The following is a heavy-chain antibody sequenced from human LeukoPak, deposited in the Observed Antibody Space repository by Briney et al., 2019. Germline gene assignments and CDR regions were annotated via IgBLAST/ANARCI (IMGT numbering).Heavy chain of an antibody. D-gene: IGHD2-8*01. J-gene: IGHJ4*02. CDR2: IYYTGST. CDR3: TAEKNGSPHY. Sequence: PSETLSLTCTVSRGSISSSTYYWSWVRQPPGKWLEWIASIYYTGSTYYNPSLKSRVTISLDMSKNEFSLTMSSVTAADTAVYFCTAEKNGSPHYWGQGTQVTVSS. V-gene: IGHV4-39*07. CDR1: RGSISSSTYY.